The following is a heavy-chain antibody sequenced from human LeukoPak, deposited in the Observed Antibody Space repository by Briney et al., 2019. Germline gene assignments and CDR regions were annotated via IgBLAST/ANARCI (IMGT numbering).Heavy chain of an antibody. CDR1: GGSIIGRDYF. V-gene: IGHV4-39*07. CDR3: ARVNTMVRGVIRY. CDR2: ISDTGTT. J-gene: IGHJ4*02. Sequence: SETLSLTCSVSGGSIIGRDYFWGWLRQPPGKGLEWIAFISDTGTTQYNPSLQRRVTMSVDTSQDQFSLNLNSVTAADTAVYYCARVNTMVRGVIRYWGQGTLVTVSS. D-gene: IGHD3-10*01.